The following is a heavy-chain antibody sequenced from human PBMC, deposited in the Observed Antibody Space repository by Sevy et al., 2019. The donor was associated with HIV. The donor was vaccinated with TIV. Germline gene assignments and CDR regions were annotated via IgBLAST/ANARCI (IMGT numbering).Heavy chain of an antibody. V-gene: IGHV3-30*18. CDR3: AKDLMYYYDSSGFDY. CDR1: GFTFSSYG. D-gene: IGHD3-22*01. J-gene: IGHJ4*02. Sequence: GGSLRLSCAASGFTFSSYGMHWARQAPGKGLEWVAVISYDGSNKYYANSVKGRFTISRDNSKNTLYLQMNSLRAEDTAVYYCAKDLMYYYDSSGFDYWGQGTLVTVSS. CDR2: ISYDGSNK.